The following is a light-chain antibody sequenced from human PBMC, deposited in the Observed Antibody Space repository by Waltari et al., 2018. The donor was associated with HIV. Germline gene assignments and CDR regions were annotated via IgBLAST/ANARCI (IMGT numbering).Light chain of an antibody. Sequence: QSALTQPPSASGSLGQSVTISCSGTSDDIGGYNYVFWYQQYPAKAPKLLIYEVNKRHSGVPDRFSGHKSLNTASRTVSGLQAEGEAHYFCSSFAGSNTVIFGGGTKLTVL. CDR1: SDDIGGYNY. V-gene: IGLV2-8*01. CDR3: SSFAGSNTVI. CDR2: EVN. J-gene: IGLJ2*01.